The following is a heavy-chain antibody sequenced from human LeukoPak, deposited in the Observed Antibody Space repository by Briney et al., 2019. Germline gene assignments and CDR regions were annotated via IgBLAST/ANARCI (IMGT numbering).Heavy chain of an antibody. D-gene: IGHD6-13*01. CDR1: GGSISSGGYS. J-gene: IGHJ4*02. Sequence: TSETLSLTCAVSGGSISSGGYSWSWIRQPPGKGLEWIGYIYHSGSTYYNPSLKSRVTIPVDRSKNQFSLKLSSVTAADTAVYYCARGIAAAGNYFDFWGQGTLVTVSS. CDR2: IYHSGST. CDR3: ARGIAAAGNYFDF. V-gene: IGHV4-30-2*01.